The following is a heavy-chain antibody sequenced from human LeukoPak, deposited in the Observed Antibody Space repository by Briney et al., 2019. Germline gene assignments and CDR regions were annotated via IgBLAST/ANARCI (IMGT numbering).Heavy chain of an antibody. J-gene: IGHJ6*03. CDR1: GYSFSNYG. Sequence: ASVKVSCKPSGYSFSNYGISWVRQAPGRGLEWMGWISTYNGNTNYAQKFQARVTMTTDTSTSTAYMELRSLRFDDTAVYYCARVFTIFGVVITYYMDVWGKGTTVTVSS. D-gene: IGHD3-3*01. CDR2: ISTYNGNT. V-gene: IGHV1-18*01. CDR3: ARVFTIFGVVITYYMDV.